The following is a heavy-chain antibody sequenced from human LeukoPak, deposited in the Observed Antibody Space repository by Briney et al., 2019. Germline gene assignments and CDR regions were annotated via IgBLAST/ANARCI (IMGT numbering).Heavy chain of an antibody. CDR3: ARVLRRITMVRGALNWFDP. CDR2: SYYSGST. Sequence: SETLSLTCTVSGGSISSSSYYGCGIRQPPGKGLEWIGSSYYSGSTYYNPSLKSRVTISGDTSKNQLSLKLSSVTDAATAVYYCARVLRRITMVRGALNWFDPWGQGTLVTVSS. V-gene: IGHV4-39*07. J-gene: IGHJ5*02. CDR1: GGSISSSSYY. D-gene: IGHD3-10*01.